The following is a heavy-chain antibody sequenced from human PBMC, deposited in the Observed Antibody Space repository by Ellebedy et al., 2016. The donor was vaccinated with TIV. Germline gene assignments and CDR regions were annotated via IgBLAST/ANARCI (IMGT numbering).Heavy chain of an antibody. Sequence: GESLKISXRGAGYIFTNYWIGWVRQMPGKGLEWMGIIFPSNSDTRYSPSFQGQVTISADNSLSTAYVQWRSLKASDTAIYYCARLPDYYGSGTYGARFDPWGQGTLVTVSS. V-gene: IGHV5-51*01. D-gene: IGHD3-10*01. CDR2: IFPSNSDT. J-gene: IGHJ5*02. CDR1: GYIFTNYW. CDR3: ARLPDYYGSGTYGARFDP.